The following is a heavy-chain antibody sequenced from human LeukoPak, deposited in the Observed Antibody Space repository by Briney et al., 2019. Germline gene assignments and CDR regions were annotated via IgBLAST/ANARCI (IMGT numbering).Heavy chain of an antibody. CDR1: GGSFSGYY. CDR2: IYHSGST. D-gene: IGHD3-22*01. V-gene: IGHV4-34*01. Sequence: PSETLSLTCAVYGGSFSGYYWSWIRQPPGKALEWIGSIYHSGSTYYNPSLKSRVTISVDTSKNEFSLKLRSVTAADTAVYYCARSGSSGYYPTRGYYFDYWGQGTLVTVSS. CDR3: ARSGSSGYYPTRGYYFDY. J-gene: IGHJ4*02.